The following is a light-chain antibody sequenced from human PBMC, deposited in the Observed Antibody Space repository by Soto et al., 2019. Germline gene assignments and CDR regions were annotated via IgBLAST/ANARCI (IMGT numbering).Light chain of an antibody. CDR3: SSYTSSYTLI. Sequence: QSVLTQFASVSGSPGESITICCTGTSSDVGGYDYVSWYQQHPGKAPKLMIYDVTNRPSGVSNRFSGSKSGNTASLTISGLQAEDEADYYCSSYTSSYTLIFGGGTKVTVL. V-gene: IGLV2-14*03. J-gene: IGLJ2*01. CDR2: DVT. CDR1: SSDVGGYDY.